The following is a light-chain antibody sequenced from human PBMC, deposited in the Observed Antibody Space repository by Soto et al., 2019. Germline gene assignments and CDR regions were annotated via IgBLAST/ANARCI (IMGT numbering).Light chain of an antibody. CDR1: QSVSSSN. V-gene: IGKV3-15*01. J-gene: IGKJ1*01. Sequence: EIVLTQSPVTLSLSPGERATLYCRASQSVSSSNLAWYQQKRGQSPRLLIYGAFTRATGIPARISGSGSGTEFTLTISSLQSEDFAVYYCQQYNNWPPRTFGQGTKVDIK. CDR2: GAF. CDR3: QQYNNWPPRT.